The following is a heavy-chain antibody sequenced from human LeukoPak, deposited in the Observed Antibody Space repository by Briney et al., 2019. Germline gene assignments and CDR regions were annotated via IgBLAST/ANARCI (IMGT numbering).Heavy chain of an antibody. CDR1: GDSINNYY. CDR3: ARMTYSRHFDY. D-gene: IGHD6-13*01. V-gene: IGHV4-4*07. CDR2: IYSSGTT. Sequence: SETPSLTCTVSGDSINNYYWTWIRQPAGKGLEWIGRIYSSGTTNYNPSLKSRVTMSVDTSKNQFSLNLYSVTAADTAVYYCARMTYSRHFDYWGQGTLVTVSS. J-gene: IGHJ4*02.